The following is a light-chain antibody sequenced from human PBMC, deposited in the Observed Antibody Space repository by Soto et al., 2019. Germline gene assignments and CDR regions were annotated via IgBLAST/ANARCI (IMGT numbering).Light chain of an antibody. CDR3: AAWDDSLSGYV. Sequence: SVLTQPPSASGTPGQRVTISCSGSSSYIGSKYVYWYQQLPGTAPKLLIYRNDQRPSRISDRFSGSKSGTSASLAISGLRSEDEADCYCAAWDDSLSGYVFGTGTKVTVL. J-gene: IGLJ1*01. V-gene: IGLV1-47*01. CDR1: SSYIGSKY. CDR2: RND.